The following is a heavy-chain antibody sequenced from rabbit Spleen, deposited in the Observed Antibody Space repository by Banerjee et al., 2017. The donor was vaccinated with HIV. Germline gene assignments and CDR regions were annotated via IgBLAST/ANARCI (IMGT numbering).Heavy chain of an antibody. CDR3: ARDSGTSFSTYGMAL. J-gene: IGHJ6*01. Sequence: QSLEESGGDLVKPGASLTLTCTASGFSFSFSNYLCWVRQPPGKGPEWIACIAAGVSGTTYYATWAKGRFTISNPSSTTVTLQMTSLTAADTATYFCARDSGTSFSTYGMALWGPGTLVTVS. CDR2: IAAGVSGTT. D-gene: IGHD8-1*01. CDR1: GFSFSFSNY. V-gene: IGHV1S40*01.